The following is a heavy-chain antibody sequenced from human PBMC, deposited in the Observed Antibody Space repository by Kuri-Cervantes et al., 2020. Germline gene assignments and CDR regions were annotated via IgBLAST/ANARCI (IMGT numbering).Heavy chain of an antibody. Sequence: GESLKISCKASGYTFTSYGISWVRQAPGQGLEWMGWISAYNGNTNYAQKLQGRVTMTTDTSTSTAYMELRSLRSEDTAVYYCAVDYGGNSDAFDIWGQGTMVTVSS. CDR2: ISAYNGNT. CDR3: AVDYGGNSDAFDI. CDR1: GYTFTSYG. J-gene: IGHJ3*02. D-gene: IGHD4-23*01. V-gene: IGHV1-18*01.